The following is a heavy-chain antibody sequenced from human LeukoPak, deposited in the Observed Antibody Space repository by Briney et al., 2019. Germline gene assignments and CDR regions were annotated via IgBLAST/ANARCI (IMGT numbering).Heavy chain of an antibody. CDR1: GDSVNSFYY. D-gene: IGHD6-19*01. CDR3: ARQGSSGWSHFDH. Sequence: PSETLSLTYTVSGDSVNSFYYWGWIRQPPGKGLERIASVYYNGRTYTNPSLTSRVSISVDTSKNHFSLKLDSVTAADTAVYYCARQGSSGWSHFDHWGQGTLVTVSS. V-gene: IGHV4-39*01. J-gene: IGHJ4*02. CDR2: VYYNGRT.